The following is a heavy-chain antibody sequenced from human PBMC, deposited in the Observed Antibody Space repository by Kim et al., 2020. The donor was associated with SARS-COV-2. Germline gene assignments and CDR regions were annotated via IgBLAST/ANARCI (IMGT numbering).Heavy chain of an antibody. Sequence: GGSLRLSCAVSGFTFDDYAMHWVRQAPGKGLEWVSGISCNSGSIGYADSVKGRFTISRDNAKNSLYLQMNSLRAEDTAWSYCAKDSAELWYSSSWAPRYYYGMDVWGQGTTVTVSS. CDR2: ISCNSGSI. J-gene: IGHJ6*02. CDR1: GFTFDDYA. CDR3: AKDSAELWYSSSWAPRYYYGMDV. V-gene: IGHV3-9*01. D-gene: IGHD6-13*01.